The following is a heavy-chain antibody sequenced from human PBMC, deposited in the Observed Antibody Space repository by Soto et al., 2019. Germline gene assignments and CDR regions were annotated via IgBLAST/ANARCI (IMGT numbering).Heavy chain of an antibody. CDR2: IWYDGSNK. CDR3: ARPYYDFWSGGPPHYYYGMDV. J-gene: IGHJ6*02. D-gene: IGHD3-3*01. V-gene: IGHV3-33*01. CDR1: GFTFSSYG. Sequence: GGSLRLSCAASGFTFSSYGMHWVRQAPGKGLEWVAVIWYDGSNKYYADSVKGRFTISRDNSKDTLYLQMNSLRAEDTAVYYCARPYYDFWSGGPPHYYYGMDVWGRGTTVTVSS.